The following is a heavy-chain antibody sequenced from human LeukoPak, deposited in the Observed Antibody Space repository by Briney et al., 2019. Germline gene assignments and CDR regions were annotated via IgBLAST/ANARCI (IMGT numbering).Heavy chain of an antibody. CDR1: GGSISSGGYS. CDR2: IYHSGST. Sequence: SETLSLTCAVSGGSISSGGYSWSWIRQPPGKGLEWIGEIYHSGSTNYNPSLKSRVTISVDKSKNQFSLKLSSVTAADTAVYYCARILAAAGHFDYWGQGTLGTVSS. V-gene: IGHV4-30-2*01. D-gene: IGHD6-13*01. J-gene: IGHJ4*02. CDR3: ARILAAAGHFDY.